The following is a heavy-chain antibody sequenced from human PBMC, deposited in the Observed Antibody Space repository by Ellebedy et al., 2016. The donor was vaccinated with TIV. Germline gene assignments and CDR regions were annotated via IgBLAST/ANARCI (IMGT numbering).Heavy chain of an antibody. J-gene: IGHJ4*02. Sequence: GESLKISCAASGFTFSGYYMSWFRQAPGKGPEWVSYISYSGALMYYADSVKGRFTTSRDNAENSLYLQMNSLRAEDTALYYCAKDHDWNSYSYFDYWGQGTLVTVSS. V-gene: IGHV3-11*01. CDR3: AKDHDWNSYSYFDY. D-gene: IGHD1-7*01. CDR1: GFTFSGYY. CDR2: ISYSGALM.